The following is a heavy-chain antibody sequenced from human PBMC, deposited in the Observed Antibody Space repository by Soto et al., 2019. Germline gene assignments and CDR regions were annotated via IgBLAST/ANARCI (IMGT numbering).Heavy chain of an antibody. J-gene: IGHJ4*02. Sequence: SETLSLTCTVSGGSVSSGSYYWSWIRQPPGKGLEWIGYIYYSGSTNYNPSLKSRLTISVDPSKNQFSLKLSSVTAADTAVYYCARDVGNYYGSGNYFDYWGQGTLVTVSS. D-gene: IGHD3-10*01. CDR1: GGSVSSGSYY. V-gene: IGHV4-61*01. CDR3: ARDVGNYYGSGNYFDY. CDR2: IYYSGST.